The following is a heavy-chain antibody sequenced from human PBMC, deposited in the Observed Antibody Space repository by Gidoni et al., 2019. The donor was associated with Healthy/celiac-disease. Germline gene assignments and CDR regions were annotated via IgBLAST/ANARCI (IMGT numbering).Heavy chain of an antibody. Sequence: QVQLVESGGGVVQPGRPLRLSCAASGFTFSSYAMHWVRQAPGKGLEWVAVISYDGSNKYYADSVKGRFTISRDNSKNTLYLQMNSLRAEDTAVYYCARDEWFQIVGAFDIWGQGTMVTVSS. CDR2: ISYDGSNK. V-gene: IGHV3-30-3*01. CDR1: GFTFSSYA. J-gene: IGHJ3*02. D-gene: IGHD1-26*01. CDR3: ARDEWFQIVGAFDI.